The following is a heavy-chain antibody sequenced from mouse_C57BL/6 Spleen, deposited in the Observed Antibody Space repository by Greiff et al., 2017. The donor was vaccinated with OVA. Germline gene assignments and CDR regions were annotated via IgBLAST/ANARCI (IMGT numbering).Heavy chain of an antibody. Sequence: QVQLQQSGAELVMPGASVKLSCKASGYTFTSYWMHWVKQRPGQGLEWIGEIDPSDSYTNYNQKFKGKSTLTVDKSSSTAYMQLSSLTSEDSAVYYCARSRPRYGSSYDYFDYWGQGTTLTVSS. CDR2: IDPSDSYT. D-gene: IGHD1-1*01. CDR3: ARSRPRYGSSYDYFDY. J-gene: IGHJ2*01. V-gene: IGHV1-69*01. CDR1: GYTFTSYW.